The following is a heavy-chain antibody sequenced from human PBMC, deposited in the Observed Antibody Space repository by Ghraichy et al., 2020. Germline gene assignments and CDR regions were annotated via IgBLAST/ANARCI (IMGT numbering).Heavy chain of an antibody. Sequence: SETLSLTCAVYGGSFNDYYWSWIRQPPGKGLEWIGEINHSGSTNYNPSLKSRVTILIDTSKNQFSLQMSSATAADTAVYYCAASSPNCGDTNCLYYFESWGQGSLVTVSS. V-gene: IGHV4-34*01. CDR1: GGSFNDYY. J-gene: IGHJ4*02. D-gene: IGHD2-21*01. CDR3: AASSPNCGDTNCLYYFES. CDR2: INHSGST.